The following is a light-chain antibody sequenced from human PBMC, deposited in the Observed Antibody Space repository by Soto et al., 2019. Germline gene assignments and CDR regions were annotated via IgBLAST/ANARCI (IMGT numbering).Light chain of an antibody. Sequence: IPMTQSPSTLSASVGDRVTITCRASQSISSWLAWYQQKPGKAPKLLIFDASSLESGVPSRFSGSGSGTEFTLTISSLQPDDFATYYCQQYNSYSRTFGQGTKVDNK. CDR3: QQYNSYSRT. J-gene: IGKJ1*01. CDR2: DAS. V-gene: IGKV1-5*01. CDR1: QSISSW.